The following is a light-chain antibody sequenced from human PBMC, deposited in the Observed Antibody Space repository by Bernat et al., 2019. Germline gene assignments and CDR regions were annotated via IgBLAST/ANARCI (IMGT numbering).Light chain of an antibody. CDR3: QQSYSTHLT. CDR1: QSISNY. J-gene: IGKJ4*01. Sequence: DIQMTQFPSSLSASVGDRVTITCRASQSISNYLNWYQQKPGKAPKLLIYAASNLQSGVPSRFSGSGSGTDFTLTISSLQPEDFAIYYCQQSYSTHLTFGGGTKVEIK. V-gene: IGKV1-39*01. CDR2: AAS.